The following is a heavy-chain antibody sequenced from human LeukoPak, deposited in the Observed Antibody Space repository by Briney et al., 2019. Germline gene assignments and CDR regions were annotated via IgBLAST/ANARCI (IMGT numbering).Heavy chain of an antibody. CDR3: ARRRVTVVRGVDITSYYFDY. J-gene: IGHJ4*02. Sequence: GGSPRLSCAASGFTFDDYGMSWVRQAPGKGLEWVSGTNWNGGSTGYADSVKGRFTISRDNARNSLYLQMNSLGAEDTASYFCARRRVTVVRGVDITSYYFDYWGQGTLVTVSS. CDR1: GFTFDDYG. D-gene: IGHD3-10*01. CDR2: TNWNGGST. V-gene: IGHV3-20*04.